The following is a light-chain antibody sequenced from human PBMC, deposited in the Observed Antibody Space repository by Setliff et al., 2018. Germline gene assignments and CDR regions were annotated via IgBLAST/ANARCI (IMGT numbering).Light chain of an antibody. CDR3: GSYAGYNNFYV. V-gene: IGLV2-8*01. Sequence: QSPLAQPPSASGSPGQSVTISCTGTSSDVGGYNRVSWYQQYPGKAPKVMIYEVTKRPSGVPDRFSGSKSGNTASLTVSGLQAEDEGDYYCGSYAGYNNFYVFGTGTKVTVL. J-gene: IGLJ1*01. CDR2: EVT. CDR1: SSDVGGYNR.